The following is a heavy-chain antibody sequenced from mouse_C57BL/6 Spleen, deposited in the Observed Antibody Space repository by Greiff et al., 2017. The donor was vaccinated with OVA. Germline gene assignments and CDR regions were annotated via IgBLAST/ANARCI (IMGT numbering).Heavy chain of an antibody. Sequence: VQLQQSGPELVKPGASVKISCKASGYTFTDYYMNWVKQSHGKSLEWIGDINPNNGGTSYNQKFTGKATLTVDKSSSTAYMEFRSLTSEDAAVYYCARLWLAYWGQGTLVTVSA. J-gene: IGHJ3*01. CDR1: GYTFTDYY. CDR3: ARLWLAY. CDR2: INPNNGGT. V-gene: IGHV1-26*01.